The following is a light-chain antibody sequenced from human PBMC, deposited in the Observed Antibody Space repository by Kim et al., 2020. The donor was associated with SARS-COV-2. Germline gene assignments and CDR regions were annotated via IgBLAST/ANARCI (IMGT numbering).Light chain of an antibody. J-gene: IGLJ1*01. CDR2: DTS. Sequence: QAVVTQEPSLTVSPGGTVTLTCGSSTGGVTSGHYPYWFQQKPGQAPRTLIYDTSNKHSWTPARFSGSLLGGKAALTLSGAQPEDEADYYCLLTYSGARVFGTGTKVTVL. V-gene: IGLV7-46*01. CDR1: TGGVTSGHY. CDR3: LLTYSGARV.